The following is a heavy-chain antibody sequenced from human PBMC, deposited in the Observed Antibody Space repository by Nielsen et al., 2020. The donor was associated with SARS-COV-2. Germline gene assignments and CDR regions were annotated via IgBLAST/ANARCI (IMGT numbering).Heavy chain of an antibody. CDR2: IKPDGSEK. J-gene: IGHJ4*02. CDR3: AKGRLEWELLAPFDH. D-gene: IGHD1-26*01. CDR1: GFTFSSLW. Sequence: GESLKISCAASGFTFSSLWMSWVRQVPGKGLEWVADIKPDGSEKFYVDSVKGRFTISRDNSKNTLFLQMNSLRAEDTAVYYCAKGRLEWELLAPFDHWGQGTLVTVSS. V-gene: IGHV3-7*01.